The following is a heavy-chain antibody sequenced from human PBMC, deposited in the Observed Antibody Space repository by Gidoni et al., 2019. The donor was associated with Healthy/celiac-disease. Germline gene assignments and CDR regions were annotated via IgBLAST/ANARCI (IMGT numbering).Heavy chain of an antibody. Sequence: QVQLVESGGGVVQPGRSLRLSCAASGFTFSSYGMHWVRQAPGKGLEWVAVISYDGSNKYYADSVKGRFTISRDNSKNTLYLQMNSLRAEDTAVYYCAKDPGYSNYYFDYWGQGTLVTVSS. CDR2: ISYDGSNK. CDR1: GFTFSSYG. J-gene: IGHJ4*02. D-gene: IGHD4-4*01. CDR3: AKDPGYSNYYFDY. V-gene: IGHV3-30*18.